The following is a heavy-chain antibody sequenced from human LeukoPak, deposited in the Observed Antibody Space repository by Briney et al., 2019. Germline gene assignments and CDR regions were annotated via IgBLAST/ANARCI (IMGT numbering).Heavy chain of an antibody. CDR1: GYTFTGYY. J-gene: IGHJ4*02. D-gene: IGHD3-22*01. CDR2: INPNSGGT. Sequence: ASVKVSCKASGYTFTGYYMHWVRQAPGQGLEWMGWINPNSGGTNYAQKFRGRVTMTMDTSISTAYMELSRLRSDDTAVYYCASVPDYYDSSGTYYFDYWGQGTLVTVSS. V-gene: IGHV1-2*02. CDR3: ASVPDYYDSSGTYYFDY.